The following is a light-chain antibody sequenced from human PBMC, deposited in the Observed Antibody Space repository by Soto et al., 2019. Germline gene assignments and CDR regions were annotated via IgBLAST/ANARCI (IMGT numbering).Light chain of an antibody. CDR2: SDD. CDR1: SSNIGGNG. CDR3: AAWDDGLTGSV. J-gene: IGLJ2*01. Sequence: QSVLTQPPSASGTPGQRVTISCSGRSSNIGGNGVNWYQQLPGTAPKLLIYSDDQRPSGVPHRFSGSKSGSSASLAISGLQSEDEADDYCAAWDDGLTGSVFGGGTKLTVL. V-gene: IGLV1-44*01.